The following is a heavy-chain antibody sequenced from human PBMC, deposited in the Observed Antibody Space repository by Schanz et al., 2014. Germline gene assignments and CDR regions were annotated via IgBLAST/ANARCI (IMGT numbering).Heavy chain of an antibody. Sequence: EMQLVESGGTLVQPGGSLRLSCATSGFTLNNAWMNWVRQAPGKGLQWVARIKSKTDGGTRDYAAPVKGRFTISTDDSKNTVYLQMNSLQTEDTAVYYCTADLWFGAVWGVWWGQGTLVTVSS. CDR3: TADLWFGAVWGVW. CDR1: GFTLNNAW. J-gene: IGHJ4*02. V-gene: IGHV3-15*02. CDR2: IKSKTDGGTR. D-gene: IGHD3-10*01.